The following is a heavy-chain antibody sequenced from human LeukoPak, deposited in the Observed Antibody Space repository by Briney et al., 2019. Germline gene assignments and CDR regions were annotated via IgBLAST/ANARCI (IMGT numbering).Heavy chain of an antibody. V-gene: IGHV4-30-2*01. CDR2: IYHSGST. CDR3: ARVRDGYYYYGMDV. J-gene: IGHJ6*02. CDR1: GGSISSGGYP. Sequence: SETLSLTCAVSGGSISSGGYPWSWIRQPPGKGLEWIGYIYHSGSTYYNPSLKSRVTISVDRSKNQFSLKLSSVTAADTAVYYCARVRDGYYYYGMDVWGQGTTVTVSS.